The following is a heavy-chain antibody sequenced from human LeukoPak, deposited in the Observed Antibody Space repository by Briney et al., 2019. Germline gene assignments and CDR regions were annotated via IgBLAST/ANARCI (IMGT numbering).Heavy chain of an antibody. D-gene: IGHD2-15*01. J-gene: IGHJ3*02. CDR1: GGTFSSYA. CDR3: ARDARYCSGGSCVKGDAFDI. CDR2: IIPIFGTA. Sequence: GSSVKVSCKASGGTFSSYAIGWVRQAPGQGLEWMGGIIPIFGTANYAQKFQGRVTITADESTSTAYMELSSLRSEDTAVYYCARDARYCSGGSCVKGDAFDIWGQGTMVTVSS. V-gene: IGHV1-69*01.